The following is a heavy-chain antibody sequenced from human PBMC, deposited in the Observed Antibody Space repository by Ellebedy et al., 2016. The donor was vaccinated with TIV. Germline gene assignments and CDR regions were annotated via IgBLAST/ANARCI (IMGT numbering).Heavy chain of an antibody. CDR3: ARGTKEVAVDF. D-gene: IGHD2-15*01. J-gene: IGHJ3*01. Sequence: GESLKISCEASGFTFSGYGLHWFRQPPGKGLEWVAAISYDESHKFYADSVRGRFIISRENSQNTLYVQMNSLRPEDTALYYCARGTKEVAVDFWGQGTRVTVSS. CDR2: ISYDESHK. CDR1: GFTFSGYG. V-gene: IGHV3-30*03.